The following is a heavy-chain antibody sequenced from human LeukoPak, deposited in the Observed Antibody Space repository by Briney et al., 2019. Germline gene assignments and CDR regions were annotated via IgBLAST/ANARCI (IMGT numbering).Heavy chain of an antibody. J-gene: IGHJ6*03. Sequence: SETLSLTCTVSGYSISSGYYWGWIRQPPGKGLEWIGGIYHSGSTYYNPSLKSRVTISVDTSKNQFSLKLSSVTAADTAVYYCARGGRDTSEYYDFWSGSNRLYYYYYMDVWGKGTTVTVSS. CDR3: ARGGRDTSEYYDFWSGSNRLYYYYYMDV. V-gene: IGHV4-38-2*02. CDR1: GYSISSGYY. D-gene: IGHD3-3*01. CDR2: IYHSGST.